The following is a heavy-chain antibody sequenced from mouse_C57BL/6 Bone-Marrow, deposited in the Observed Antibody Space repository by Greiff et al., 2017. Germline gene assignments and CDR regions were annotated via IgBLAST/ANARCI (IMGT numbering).Heavy chain of an antibody. J-gene: IGHJ3*01. CDR3: ERVSYSNPWFAY. CDR2: IYPSDSET. V-gene: IGHV1-61*01. CDR1: GYTFTRYW. Sequence: QQSCKASGYTFTRYWMDWVKQRPGHGLEWIGNIYPSDSETHYNQKFKDKATLTVDKSSSTAYMQLSSLTSEDSAVYYCERVSYSNPWFAYWGQGTLVTVSA. D-gene: IGHD2-5*01.